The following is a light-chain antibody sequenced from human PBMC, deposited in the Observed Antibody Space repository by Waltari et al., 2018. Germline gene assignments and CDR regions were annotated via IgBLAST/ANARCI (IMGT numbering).Light chain of an antibody. V-gene: IGLV1-44*01. Sequence: QSALTQPPSASGTPGQMVTIFCSGGNSNIGSNVVNWYQQVPGTAPKLLIYSNTYRPSGVPDRFSGSKSGTSASLAISGLQSDDEGDYYCATWDDRLTGVVFGGGTQVTVL. J-gene: IGLJ2*01. CDR2: SNT. CDR3: ATWDDRLTGVV. CDR1: NSNIGSNV.